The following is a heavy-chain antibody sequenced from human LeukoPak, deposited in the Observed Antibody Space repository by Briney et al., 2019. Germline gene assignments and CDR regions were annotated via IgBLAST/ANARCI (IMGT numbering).Heavy chain of an antibody. D-gene: IGHD3-10*01. Sequence: PGGSLRLSCAASGFTFSSYWMHWVRQAPGKGLVWVSRINSDGSSTSYADSVKGRFTISRDNAKNTLYLQMNSLRAEDTAVYYCAKESFTMVRGVTENPYYFDYWGQGTLVTVSS. CDR1: GFTFSSYW. CDR2: INSDGSST. J-gene: IGHJ4*02. V-gene: IGHV3-74*01. CDR3: AKESFTMVRGVTENPYYFDY.